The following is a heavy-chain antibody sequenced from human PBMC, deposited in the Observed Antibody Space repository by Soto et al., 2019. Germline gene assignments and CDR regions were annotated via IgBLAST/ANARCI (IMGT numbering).Heavy chain of an antibody. D-gene: IGHD4-17*01. CDR2: ISGRGGST. CDR3: ATVHGDYPPVP. Sequence: GGSLRLSCAASGFTFSSYAMSWVRQAPRKGMEWVSAISGRGGSTYYADSVKGRFTISRDNSKNTLYLQMNSLRAEDTSVYYCATVHGDYPPVPWGQGTLVTVSS. J-gene: IGHJ5*02. CDR1: GFTFSSYA. V-gene: IGHV3-23*01.